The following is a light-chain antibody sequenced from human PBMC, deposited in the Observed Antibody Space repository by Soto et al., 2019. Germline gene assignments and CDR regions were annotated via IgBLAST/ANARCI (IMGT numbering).Light chain of an antibody. V-gene: IGLV2-14*01. CDR1: SSDVCLYNY. J-gene: IGLJ1*01. CDR3: ISYTTSSTSYV. CDR2: EVS. Sequence: QSVLTQPASVSGSPGQSITISCTGTSSDVCLYNYVSWYQQYPGKAPKLMIFEVSNRPSGVSNRFSASKSGNTASLTISGLQAEDEADYYCISYTTSSTSYVFGTGTKLTVL.